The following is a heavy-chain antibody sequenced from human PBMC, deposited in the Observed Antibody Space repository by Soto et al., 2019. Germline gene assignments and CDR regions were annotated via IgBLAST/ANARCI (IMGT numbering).Heavy chain of an antibody. D-gene: IGHD2-15*01. V-gene: IGHV1-18*01. J-gene: IGHJ4*02. CDR1: GYTFTSYG. CDR2: ISTYNGNT. CDR3: ARDFCIGSSCDLGY. Sequence: ASVKVSCKASGYTFTSYGISWVRQAPGQGLEWMGWISTYNGNTNYAQKLQGRVTMTTETSTSTTYMELRSLRSDDTAVYYCARDFCIGSSCDLGYWGQGTLVTVSS.